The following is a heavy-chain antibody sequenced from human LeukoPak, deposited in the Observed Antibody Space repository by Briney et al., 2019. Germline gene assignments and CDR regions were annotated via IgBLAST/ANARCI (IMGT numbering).Heavy chain of an antibody. J-gene: IGHJ4*02. CDR2: INPNSGGT. V-gene: IGHV1-2*02. CDR3: ARGNAREDYFDY. Sequence: ASVKVSCKASGYTFTGYYMHWVRQAPGQGLEWMGWINPNSGGTNYAQKFQGRVTMTTDTSTSTAYMELRSLRSDDTAVYYCARGNAREDYFDYWGQGTLVTVSS. D-gene: IGHD1-26*01. CDR1: GYTFTGYY.